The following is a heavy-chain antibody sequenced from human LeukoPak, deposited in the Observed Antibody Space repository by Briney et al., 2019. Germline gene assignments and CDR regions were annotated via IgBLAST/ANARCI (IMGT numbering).Heavy chain of an antibody. CDR3: ARDKIGVVRTAFDI. J-gene: IGHJ3*02. D-gene: IGHD3-3*01. CDR1: GFTVSSTY. CDR2: IYSGGST. Sequence: PGGSLRLSCAASGFTVSSTYMSWVRQAPGKGLEWVSVIYSGGSTYYADSVKGRFTISRDNSKNTLYLQMNSLRAEDTAVYYCARDKIGVVRTAFDIWGQGTMVTVSS. V-gene: IGHV3-66*02.